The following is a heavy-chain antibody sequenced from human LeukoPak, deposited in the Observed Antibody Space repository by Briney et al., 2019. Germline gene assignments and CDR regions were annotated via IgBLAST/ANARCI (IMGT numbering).Heavy chain of an antibody. V-gene: IGHV3-33*01. J-gene: IGHJ4*02. D-gene: IGHD3-10*01. CDR2: IWYDGSKK. CDR3: ARDMGGSGSQPGY. Sequence: GGSLRLSCAASGFTFSAYGIHWVRQAPGKGLEWVAIIWYDGSKKYYAESVKGRFTISRDNSKNTLYLQMNSLRAEDSAVYYCARDMGGSGSQPGYWGQGTLVTVSS. CDR1: GFTFSAYG.